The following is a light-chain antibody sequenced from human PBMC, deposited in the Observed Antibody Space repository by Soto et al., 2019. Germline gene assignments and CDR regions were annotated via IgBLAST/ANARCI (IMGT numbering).Light chain of an antibody. CDR1: QSVSSY. J-gene: IGKJ5*01. Sequence: EIVLTQSPATLSLSPGERATLSCRASQSVSSYLAWYQQKPGQAPRLLIYDASNRATGIPARFSGSGSGTDVTLTISSLEPEDFAVYYCQQRSSWPRITFGQGTRLEIK. CDR3: QQRSSWPRIT. CDR2: DAS. V-gene: IGKV3-11*01.